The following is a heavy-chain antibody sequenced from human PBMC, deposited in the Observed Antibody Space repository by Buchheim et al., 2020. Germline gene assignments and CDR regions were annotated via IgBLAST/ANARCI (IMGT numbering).Heavy chain of an antibody. CDR2: IYYSGST. D-gene: IGHD2-8*01. J-gene: IGHJ4*02. Sequence: QLQLQESGPGLVKPSETLSLTCTVSGGSISSSSYYWGWIRQPPGKGLEWIGSIYYSGSTYYNLSLKSRVTISVDTSKNQFSLKRSSVTAADTAVYYCAAIVLMVYAQIDYWGQGTL. CDR1: GGSISSSSYY. V-gene: IGHV4-39*07. CDR3: AAIVLMVYAQIDY.